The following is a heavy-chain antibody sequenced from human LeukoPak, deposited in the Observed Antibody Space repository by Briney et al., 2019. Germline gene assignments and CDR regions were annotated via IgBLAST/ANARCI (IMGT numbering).Heavy chain of an antibody. D-gene: IGHD6-13*01. V-gene: IGHV3-33*06. CDR1: GFTFSSYG. CDR2: IWYDGSNK. Sequence: GGSLRLSCAASGFTFSSYGMHWVRQAPGKGLEWVAVIWYDGSNKYYADSVKGRFTISRDNSKNTLYLQMNSLRAEDTAVYYCAKKGIAAAGPNYFDYWGQGTLVTVSS. CDR3: AKKGIAAAGPNYFDY. J-gene: IGHJ4*02.